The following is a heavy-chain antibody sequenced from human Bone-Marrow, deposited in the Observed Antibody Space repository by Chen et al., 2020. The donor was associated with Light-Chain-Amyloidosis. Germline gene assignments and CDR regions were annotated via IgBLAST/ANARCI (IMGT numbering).Heavy chain of an antibody. CDR3: ASIAVAGGFRLDY. CDR1: VAPISSSNW. V-gene: IGHV4-4*03. D-gene: IGHD6-19*01. Sequence: QVQLQGSAPGRVKPRGTLPLPGAVPVAPISSSNWWSWVRQPPGKGLEWIGEIYHSGSTNYNPSLKSRVTISVDKSKNQFSLKLSSVTAADTAVYYCASIAVAGGFRLDYWGQGTLVTVSS. CDR2: IYHSGST. J-gene: IGHJ4*02.